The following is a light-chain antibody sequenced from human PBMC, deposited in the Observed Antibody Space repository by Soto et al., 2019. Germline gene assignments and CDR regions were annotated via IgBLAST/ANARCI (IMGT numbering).Light chain of an antibody. V-gene: IGKV1-6*01. CDR1: QDIRTE. Sequence: ALQMTQSPSSLSASVGDRVTITCRASQDIRTELGWYQQKPGKAPKLLIYAASTLQGGVPSRFSGSGSGTDFTLTISRLQPEDFATYYCLQDYNYPRTFGQGTKVDIK. CDR3: LQDYNYPRT. J-gene: IGKJ1*01. CDR2: AAS.